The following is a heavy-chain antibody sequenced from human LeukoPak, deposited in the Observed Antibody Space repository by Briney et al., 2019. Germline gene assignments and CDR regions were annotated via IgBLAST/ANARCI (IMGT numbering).Heavy chain of an antibody. D-gene: IGHD3-10*01. CDR1: GYTFTGYY. CDR3: ARVVTHYYPSVWFDP. V-gene: IGHV1-2*02. J-gene: IGHJ5*02. CDR2: INPNSGGT. Sequence: ASVKVSCKASGYTFTGYYMHWVRQAPGQGLEWMGWINPNSGGTNYAQKFQGRVTMTRDTSISTAYMELSRLRSDDTAVYYCARVVTHYYPSVWFDPWGQGTLVTVSS.